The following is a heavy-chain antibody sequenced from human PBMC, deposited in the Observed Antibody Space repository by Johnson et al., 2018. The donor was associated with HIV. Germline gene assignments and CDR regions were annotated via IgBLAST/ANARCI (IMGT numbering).Heavy chain of an antibody. D-gene: IGHD5-12*01. CDR3: ARDVGGWGYRHAFDM. CDR1: GFTVSSNY. J-gene: IGHJ3*02. V-gene: IGHV3-66*02. Sequence: VQLVESGGGLVQPGGSLRLSCAASGFTVSSNYMSWVRQAPGTGLEWVSVIYSGGSTYYADSVKGRFTISRDNSKNTLYLQMNSLRAEDTAVYYCARDVGGWGYRHAFDMWGQGTMVTVSS. CDR2: IYSGGST.